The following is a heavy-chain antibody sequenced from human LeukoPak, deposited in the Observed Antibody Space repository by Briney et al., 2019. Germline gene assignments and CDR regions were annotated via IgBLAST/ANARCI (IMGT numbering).Heavy chain of an antibody. CDR1: GYTFTSYY. CDR3: ARSFPYSSSWYDYYYYYMDV. D-gene: IGHD6-13*01. CDR2: INPSGGST. V-gene: IGHV1-46*01. J-gene: IGHJ6*03. Sequence: ASVKVSCKASGYTFTSYYMHWVRQAPGQGLEWMGIINPSGGSTSYAQKLQGRVTMTTDTSTSTAYMELRSLRSDDTAVYYCARSFPYSSSWYDYYYYYMDVWGKGTTVTVSS.